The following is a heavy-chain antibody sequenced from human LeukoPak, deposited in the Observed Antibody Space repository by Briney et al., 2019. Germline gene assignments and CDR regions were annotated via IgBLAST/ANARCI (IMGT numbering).Heavy chain of an antibody. CDR3: ARYSPCSGGSCYYYYYYYGMDV. D-gene: IGHD2-15*01. CDR2: IKQDGSEK. Sequence: GGSLRLPCAASGFTFSSYWMSWVRQAPGKGLEWVANIKQDGSEKYYVDSVKGRFTISRDNAKNSLYLQMNSLRAEDTAVYYCARYSPCSGGSCYYYYYYYGMDVWGQGTTVTVSS. CDR1: GFTFSSYW. J-gene: IGHJ6*02. V-gene: IGHV3-7*01.